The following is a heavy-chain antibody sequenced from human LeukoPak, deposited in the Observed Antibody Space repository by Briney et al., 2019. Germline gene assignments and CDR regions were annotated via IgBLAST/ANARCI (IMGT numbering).Heavy chain of an antibody. Sequence: SETLSLTCTVSGGSISSSNFYWDWIRQPPGKGLEWIGSIYYSGSTYHNPSLKSRVTISVDTSKNQFSLKLNSVTAADTAVYYCARRGNGDYVYWGQGTLVTVSS. V-gene: IGHV4-39*01. CDR2: IYYSGST. CDR3: ARRGNGDYVY. CDR1: GGSISSSNFY. J-gene: IGHJ4*02. D-gene: IGHD4-17*01.